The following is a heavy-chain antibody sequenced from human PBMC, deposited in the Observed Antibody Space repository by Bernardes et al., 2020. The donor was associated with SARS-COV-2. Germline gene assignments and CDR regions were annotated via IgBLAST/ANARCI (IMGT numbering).Heavy chain of an antibody. CDR3: ARDHYDILTGYPEYYYYGMDV. J-gene: IGHJ6*02. Sequence: ASVKDSCKASGYTITSYGISWVRQAPGQGLEWMGWISAYNGNTNYAQKLQGRVTMTTDTSTSTAYMELRSLRSDDTAVYYCARDHYDILTGYPEYYYYGMDVWGQGTTVTVSS. D-gene: IGHD3-9*01. CDR1: GYTITSYG. V-gene: IGHV1-18*01. CDR2: ISAYNGNT.